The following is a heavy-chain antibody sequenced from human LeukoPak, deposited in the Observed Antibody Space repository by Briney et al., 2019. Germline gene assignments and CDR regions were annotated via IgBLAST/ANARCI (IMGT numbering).Heavy chain of an antibody. CDR2: ISSSSSYI. CDR3: AREPQWELLPFDY. D-gene: IGHD1-26*01. J-gene: IGHJ4*02. CDR1: GFTFISYS. V-gene: IGHV3-21*01. Sequence: GGSLRLSCAASGFTFISYSMNWVRQAPGKGLEWVSSISSSSSYIYYADSVKGRFTISRDNAKNSLYLQMNSLRAEDTAVYYCAREPQWELLPFDYWGQGTLVTVSS.